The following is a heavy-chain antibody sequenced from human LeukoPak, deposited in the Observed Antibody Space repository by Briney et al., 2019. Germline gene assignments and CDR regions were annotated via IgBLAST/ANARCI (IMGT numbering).Heavy chain of an antibody. CDR3: ARSLSDYSRFDY. J-gene: IGHJ4*02. CDR2: ISAYNGNT. Sequence: ASVKVSCKASGYTFISYGFSWVRQAPGQGLEWMGWISAYNGNTNYAQKLQGRVTMTTDTSTSTAYMELRSPRSDDTAVYYCARSLSDYSRFDYWGQGTLVTVSS. D-gene: IGHD4-11*01. CDR1: GYTFISYG. V-gene: IGHV1-18*01.